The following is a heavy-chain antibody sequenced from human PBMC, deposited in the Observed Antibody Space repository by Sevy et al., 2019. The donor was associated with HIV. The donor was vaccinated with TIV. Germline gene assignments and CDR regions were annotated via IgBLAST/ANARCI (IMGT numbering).Heavy chain of an antibody. CDR1: GFMFKFYS. CDR3: ARDRGEILHSAFDY. Sequence: GGSLRLSCAATGFMFKFYSMHWVRQAPGKGLEWVAVISYDGRNNKYNVDSVKGRFTISRDNSKNTLFLQMNSLRAEDSAIYYCARDRGEILHSAFDYWGQGTLVTVSS. CDR2: ISYDGRNNK. J-gene: IGHJ4*02. D-gene: IGHD3-16*01. V-gene: IGHV3-30*14.